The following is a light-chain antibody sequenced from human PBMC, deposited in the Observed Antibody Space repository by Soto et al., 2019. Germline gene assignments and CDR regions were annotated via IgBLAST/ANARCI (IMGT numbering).Light chain of an antibody. CDR1: QSVSSSY. J-gene: IGKJ2*01. CDR2: GSS. Sequence: EIVLTQSPGTLYLSPGERATLSCRASQSVSSSYLAWYQQKPGQAPRLLIYGSSSRATVIPDRFSGSGSGTEFTRVIRRLEPEDFALYYCQQYGSSTYTFGQGTQLEIK. CDR3: QQYGSSTYT. V-gene: IGKV3-20*01.